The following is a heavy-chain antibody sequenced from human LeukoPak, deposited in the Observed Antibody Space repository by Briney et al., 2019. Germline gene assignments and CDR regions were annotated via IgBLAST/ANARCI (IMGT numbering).Heavy chain of an antibody. CDR1: GYTFTGYY. J-gene: IGHJ1*01. CDR2: INPNSGGT. D-gene: IGHD3-22*01. V-gene: IGHV1-2*02. CDR3: ARDGVGCYDSSGYYYFQH. Sequence: ASVTVSCKASGYTFTGYYMHWVRQAPGQGLEWMGWINPNSGGTNYAQKLQGRVTMTRDTSISTAYVELSRLRSDDTAVYYCARDGVGCYDSSGYYYFQHWGQGTLVTVSS.